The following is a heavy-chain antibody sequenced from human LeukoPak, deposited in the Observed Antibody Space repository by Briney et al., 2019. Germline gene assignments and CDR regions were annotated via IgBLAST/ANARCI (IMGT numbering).Heavy chain of an antibody. Sequence: PGGSLRLSCAASGFMFSTYEMNWVRQAPGKGLEWLSYISYNGGSIYYADSVKGRFTISRDNTKNSLYLQMNSLRVEDTAVYYCARVYYDSSGYQFDYWGQGTLVTVSS. CDR2: ISYNGGSI. CDR1: GFMFSTYE. CDR3: ARVYYDSSGYQFDY. D-gene: IGHD3-22*01. V-gene: IGHV3-48*03. J-gene: IGHJ4*02.